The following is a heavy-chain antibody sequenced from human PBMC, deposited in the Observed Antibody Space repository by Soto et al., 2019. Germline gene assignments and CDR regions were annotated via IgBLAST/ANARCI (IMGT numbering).Heavy chain of an antibody. CDR1: GGSFSGYY. Sequence: QVQLQQWGAGPLRPLETLSLTCGVSGGSFSGYYWAWIRLSPGKGLEWIGEINDRGSINYNPSLKSLVSISVDTSKNHYSLNLRSVTAADTAVYYCARESHDILTGPPWVWYFNLCGRGTLVTVSS. J-gene: IGHJ2*01. V-gene: IGHV4-34*01. CDR3: ARESHDILTGPPWVWYFNL. D-gene: IGHD3-9*01. CDR2: INDRGSI.